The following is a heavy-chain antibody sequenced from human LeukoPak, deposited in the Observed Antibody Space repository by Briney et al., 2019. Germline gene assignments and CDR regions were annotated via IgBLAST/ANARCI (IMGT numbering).Heavy chain of an antibody. CDR2: IIPIFGTA. CDR1: GGTFSSYA. J-gene: IGHJ4*02. CDR3: ASGASGGSWFPFDY. Sequence: SVKVSCKASGGTFSSYAISWVRQAPGQGLEWMGRIIPIFGTANYAQKFQGRVTITTGESTSTAYMELSSLRSEDTAVYYCASGASGGSWFPFDYWGQGTLVTVSS. D-gene: IGHD6-13*01. V-gene: IGHV1-69*05.